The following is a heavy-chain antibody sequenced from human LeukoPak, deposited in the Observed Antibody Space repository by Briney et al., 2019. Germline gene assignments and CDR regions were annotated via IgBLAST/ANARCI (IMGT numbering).Heavy chain of an antibody. CDR1: GGSISSRSYY. J-gene: IGHJ4*02. V-gene: IGHV4-61*02. Sequence: SQTLSLTCTVSGGSISSRSYYWSWIRQPAGKGLEWIGRIYTSGSTKYNPSLKSRVTISVDTSKNQFSLKLSSVTAADTAVYYCARTHFDWLYYFDYWGQGTLVTVSS. CDR3: ARTHFDWLYYFDY. D-gene: IGHD3-9*01. CDR2: IYTSGST.